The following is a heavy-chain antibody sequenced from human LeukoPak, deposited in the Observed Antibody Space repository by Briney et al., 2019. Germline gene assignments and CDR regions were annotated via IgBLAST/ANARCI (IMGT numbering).Heavy chain of an antibody. CDR1: GFTFDDYA. CDR3: AKDRGIAAAGYYFDY. D-gene: IGHD6-13*01. Sequence: GGSLRLSCAASGFTFDDYAMHWVRQAPGKGLEWVSGISWNSGSIGYADSVKGRFTISRDNAKNSLYLQMNSLRAEDTALYYCAKDRGIAAAGYYFDYWGPGTLVTVSS. V-gene: IGHV3-9*01. J-gene: IGHJ4*02. CDR2: ISWNSGSI.